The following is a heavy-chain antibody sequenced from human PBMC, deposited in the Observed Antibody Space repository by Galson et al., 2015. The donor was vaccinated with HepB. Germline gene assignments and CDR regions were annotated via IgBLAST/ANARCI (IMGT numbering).Heavy chain of an antibody. V-gene: IGHV7-4-1*02. CDR3: ARAPRGSSWSRRYYYGMDV. Sequence: SVKVSCKASGYTFTSYAMNWVRQAPGQGLEWMGWINTNTGNPTYAQGFTGRFVFSLDTSVSTAYLQISSLKAEDTAVYYCARAPRGSSWSRRYYYGMDVWGQGTTVTVSS. CDR1: GYTFTSYA. CDR2: INTNTGNP. J-gene: IGHJ6*02. D-gene: IGHD6-13*01.